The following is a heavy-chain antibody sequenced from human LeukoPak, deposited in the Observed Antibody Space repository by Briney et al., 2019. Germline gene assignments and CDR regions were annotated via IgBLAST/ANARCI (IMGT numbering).Heavy chain of an antibody. D-gene: IGHD6-13*01. CDR1: GYTFTGYY. V-gene: IGHV1-18*04. CDR3: ARALAAAEEELDY. J-gene: IGHJ4*02. Sequence: GASVKVSCKASGYTFTGYYMHWVRQAPGQGLEWMGWISAYNGNTNYAQKLQGRVTMTTDTSTSTAYMELRSLRSDDTAVYYCARALAAAEEELDYWGQGTLVTVSS. CDR2: ISAYNGNT.